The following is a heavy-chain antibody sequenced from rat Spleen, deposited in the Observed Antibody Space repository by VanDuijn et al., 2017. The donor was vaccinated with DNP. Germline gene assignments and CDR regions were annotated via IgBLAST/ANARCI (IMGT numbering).Heavy chain of an antibody. CDR3: TTDLERGY. CDR1: GFTFNKYW. CDR2: ITTSGDST. J-gene: IGHJ2*01. Sequence: EVQLVESGGDLVQPGRSLKVSCVVSGFTFNKYWMTWIRQVPGKGLEWVASITTSGDSTYSPDSVKGRFTISRDNAKNTLYLQMNSLRSEDTATYYCTTDLERGYWGQGVMVSVSS. D-gene: IGHD4-2*01. V-gene: IGHV5-31*01.